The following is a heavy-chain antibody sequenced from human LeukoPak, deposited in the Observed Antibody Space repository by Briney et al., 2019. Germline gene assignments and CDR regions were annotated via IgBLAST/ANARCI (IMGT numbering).Heavy chain of an antibody. CDR2: IWYDGSNE. V-gene: IGHV3-33*01. D-gene: IGHD6-19*01. Sequence: GGSLRLSCAASGFTFSTYGMHWVRQAPGKGLDWVAVIWYDGSNEYYADSVKGRFIISRDNSRNTLYLQMNSLRAEDTAVYYCARSAGIAVAGVDYWGQGTLVTVPS. CDR3: ARSAGIAVAGVDY. CDR1: GFTFSTYG. J-gene: IGHJ4*02.